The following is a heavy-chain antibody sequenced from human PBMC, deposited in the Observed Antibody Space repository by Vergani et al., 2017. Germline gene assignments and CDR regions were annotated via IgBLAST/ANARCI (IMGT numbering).Heavy chain of an antibody. CDR2: SSAYNGKT. V-gene: IGHV1-18*01. Sequence: QVQLVQSGAAVKKPGASVKVSCKASGYTFTSYGISWVRQAPGQGLEWMGWSSAYNGKTKYAQQLQGRVTMTTDTSTSTAYMELRSLRSDDTAVYYCARENFGDHFDYWGQGTLVTVSS. D-gene: IGHD3-10*01. J-gene: IGHJ4*02. CDR1: GYTFTSYG. CDR3: ARENFGDHFDY.